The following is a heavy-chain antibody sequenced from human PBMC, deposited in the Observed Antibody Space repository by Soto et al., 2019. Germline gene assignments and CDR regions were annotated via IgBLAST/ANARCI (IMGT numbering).Heavy chain of an antibody. CDR3: TRDSYCGGDCYQDY. D-gene: IGHD2-21*02. V-gene: IGHV3-49*03. Sequence: GGSLRLSCTASGFTCGDYAMSWFRQAPGKGLEWVGFIRSKAYGGTTEYAASVKGRFTISRDDSKSIAYLQMNSLKTEDTAVYYCTRDSYCGGDCYQDYWGQGTLVTVSS. CDR1: GFTCGDYA. J-gene: IGHJ4*02. CDR2: IRSKAYGGTT.